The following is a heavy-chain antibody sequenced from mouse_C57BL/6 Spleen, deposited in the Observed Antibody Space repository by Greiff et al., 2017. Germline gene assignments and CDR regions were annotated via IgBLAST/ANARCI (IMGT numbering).Heavy chain of an antibody. V-gene: IGHV1-47*01. J-gene: IGHJ2*01. D-gene: IGHD1-1*01. CDR1: GYTFTTYP. CDR3: ARGVYYYGSRYYFDY. CDR2: FHPYNDDT. Sequence: QVQLQQSGAELVKPGASVKMSCKASGYTFTTYPIEWMKQNHGKSLEWNGNFHPYNDDTKYNDKFKGKATLTVEKSSSTVYLELSRLTSDDSAVYDCARGVYYYGSRYYFDYWGQGTTLTGSS.